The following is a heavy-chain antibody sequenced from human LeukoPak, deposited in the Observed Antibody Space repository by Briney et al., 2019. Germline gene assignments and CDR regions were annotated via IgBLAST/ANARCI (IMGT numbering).Heavy chain of an antibody. CDR2: ISWNSGSI. J-gene: IGHJ4*02. V-gene: IGHV3-9*01. CDR1: GFTFSSYA. D-gene: IGHD3-10*01. Sequence: PGGSLRLSCAASGFTFSSYAMSWVRQAPGKGLEWVSGISWNSGSIGYADSVKGRFTISRDNAKNSLYLQMNSLRAEDTALYYCAKDMAAYYYGSGSPRYFDYWGQGTLVTVSS. CDR3: AKDMAAYYYGSGSPRYFDY.